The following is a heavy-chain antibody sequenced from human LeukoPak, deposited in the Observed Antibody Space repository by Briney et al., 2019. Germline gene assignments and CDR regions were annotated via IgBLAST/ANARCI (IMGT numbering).Heavy chain of an antibody. D-gene: IGHD6-19*01. J-gene: IGHJ4*02. CDR1: GFTFSNAW. Sequence: GGFLRLSCTASGFTFSNAWMNWVRQAPGKGLEWVSVIYSGGSTYYADSVKGRFTISRDNSKNTLSLQMNSLRAEDTALYYCAAAVADPYYFDYWGQGTLVTVSS. V-gene: IGHV3-66*01. CDR3: AAAVADPYYFDY. CDR2: IYSGGST.